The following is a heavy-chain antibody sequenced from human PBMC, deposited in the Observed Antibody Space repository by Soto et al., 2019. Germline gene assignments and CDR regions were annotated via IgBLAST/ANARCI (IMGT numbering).Heavy chain of an antibody. CDR2: IYYSGST. Sequence: SETLSLTSSVSGRPIPSSRYYWGWIRQPQGKGLEWIGSIYYSGSTNYNPSLKSRVTISVDTSKNQFSLKLSSVTAADTAVYYCARDSGYFDYWGQGTLVTVS. D-gene: IGHD3-10*01. CDR1: GRPIPSSRYY. CDR3: ARDSGYFDY. J-gene: IGHJ4*02. V-gene: IGHV4-39*07.